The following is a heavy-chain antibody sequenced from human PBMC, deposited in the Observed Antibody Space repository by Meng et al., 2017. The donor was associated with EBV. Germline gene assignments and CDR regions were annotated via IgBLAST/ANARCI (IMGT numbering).Heavy chain of an antibody. D-gene: IGHD3-10*01. CDR3: ASESGRGFTPDY. V-gene: IGHV1-69*01. CDR1: GGTFRSDA. CDR2: LIPMSGAP. Sequence: QVHVQQSGAEVEKPGSSVKVSCRTSGGTFRSDAVSWVRQAPGQGLEWMGGLIPMSGAPHYAQKFQDRVTIIADESTSTHSMELNNLRFEDTAMYYCASESGRGFTPDYWGQGTLVTVSS. J-gene: IGHJ4*02.